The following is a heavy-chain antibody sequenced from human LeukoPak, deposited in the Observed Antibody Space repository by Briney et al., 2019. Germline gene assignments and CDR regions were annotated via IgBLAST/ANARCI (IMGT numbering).Heavy chain of an antibody. J-gene: IGHJ3*02. Sequence: KPSETLSLTCTVSGGSISSYYWSWIRQPAGKGLEWIGRIYTSGSTNYNPSLKSRVTMSEDTSKNQFSLKLSSVTAADTAVYYCARDGGITMIVVPMEGDAFDIWGQGTMVTVSS. CDR2: IYTSGST. CDR1: GGSISSYY. CDR3: ARDGGITMIVVPMEGDAFDI. V-gene: IGHV4-4*07. D-gene: IGHD3-22*01.